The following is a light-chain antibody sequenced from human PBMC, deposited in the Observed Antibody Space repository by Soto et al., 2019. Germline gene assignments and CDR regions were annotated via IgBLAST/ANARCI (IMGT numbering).Light chain of an antibody. J-gene: IGKJ1*01. CDR3: QQFNNYLWT. CDR1: QGISSA. CDR2: DAS. V-gene: IGKV1D-13*01. Sequence: IQMTQSPSSLSAFLGAKVPITFRATQGISSALAWYQQKPGKAPKLLIYDASSLESGVPSRFSGSGSGTDFTLTISSLQPEDFATYYCQQFNNYLWTFGQGTKVDIK.